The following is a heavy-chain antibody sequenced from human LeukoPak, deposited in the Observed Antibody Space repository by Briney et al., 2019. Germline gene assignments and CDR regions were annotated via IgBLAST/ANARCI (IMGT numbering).Heavy chain of an antibody. D-gene: IGHD6-13*01. CDR1: RGTFSSSA. CDR3: ASKIAAAGNPGYYYYYMDV. V-gene: IGHV1-69*05. J-gene: IGHJ6*03. Sequence: GSSVKVSCTASRGTFSSSAISWVRQAPGQGLEWMGGIIPIFGTANYAQKVQGRVTITTDESTSTAYMELSSLRSEDTAVYYCASKIAAAGNPGYYYYYMDVWGKGTTVTVSS. CDR2: IIPIFGTA.